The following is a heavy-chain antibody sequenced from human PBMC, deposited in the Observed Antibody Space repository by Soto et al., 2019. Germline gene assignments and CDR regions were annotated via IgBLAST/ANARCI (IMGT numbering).Heavy chain of an antibody. CDR3: ATVAGGTPELSGAAFDI. CDR1: GYTFTSYY. J-gene: IGHJ3*02. Sequence: GASVKVSCKASGYTFTSYYMHWVRQAPGQGLEWMGGFDPEDGETIYAQKFQGRVTMTEDTSTDTAYMELSSLRSEDTAVYYCATVAGGTPELSGAAFDIWGQGTMVTVSS. V-gene: IGHV1-24*01. D-gene: IGHD1-26*01. CDR2: FDPEDGET.